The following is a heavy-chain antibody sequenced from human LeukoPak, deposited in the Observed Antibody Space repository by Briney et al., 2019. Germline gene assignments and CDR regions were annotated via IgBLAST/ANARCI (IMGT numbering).Heavy chain of an antibody. CDR1: GFTFSSDA. CDR3: AKDDYGDYGGFDY. CDR2: ISGSGGST. D-gene: IGHD4-17*01. Sequence: PGGSLRLSCEDSGFTFSSDAMSWVRQAPGKGLEWVSGISGSGGSTYYADSVKGRFTISRDNSKNTLDLQMNSLRAEDTAVYYCAKDDYGDYGGFDYWGQGTLVTVSS. V-gene: IGHV3-23*01. J-gene: IGHJ4*02.